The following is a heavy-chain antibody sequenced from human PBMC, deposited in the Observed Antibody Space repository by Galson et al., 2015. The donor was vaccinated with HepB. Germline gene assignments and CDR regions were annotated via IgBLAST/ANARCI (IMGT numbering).Heavy chain of an antibody. J-gene: IGHJ4*02. V-gene: IGHV3-66*01. CDR1: GFTVSSNY. CDR2: IYSGGST. CDR3: ARDFEGRDGSNYLSD. Sequence: SLRLSCAASGFTVSSNYMSWVRQAPGKGLGWVSVIYSGGSTYYADSVKGRFTISRDNSKNTLYLQMNSLRAEDTAVYYCARDFEGRDGSNYLSDWGQGTLVTVSS. D-gene: IGHD5-24*01.